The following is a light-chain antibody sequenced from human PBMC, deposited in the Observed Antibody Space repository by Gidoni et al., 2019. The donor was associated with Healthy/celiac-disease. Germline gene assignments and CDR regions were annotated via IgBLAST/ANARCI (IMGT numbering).Light chain of an antibody. J-gene: IGKJ2*01. Sequence: IVITRSPLSLPVTPGEPASISCRSSQSLLHSNGYNYLDWYLQKPGQSPQLLIYLGSNRASGVPDRFSGSGSGTDFTLKISRVEAEDVGVYYCMQALQTPNTFGQGTKLEIK. CDR2: LGS. V-gene: IGKV2-28*01. CDR1: QSLLHSNGYNY. CDR3: MQALQTPNT.